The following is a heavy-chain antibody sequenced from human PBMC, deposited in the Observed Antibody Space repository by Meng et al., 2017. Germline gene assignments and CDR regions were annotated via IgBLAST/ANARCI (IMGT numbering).Heavy chain of an antibody. CDR2: IRSKAYGGTT. V-gene: IGHV3-49*03. J-gene: IGHJ6*02. CDR3: TRAGHCGSSWPYYYYYYGMDV. Sequence: GGSLRLSCTASGFTFGDYAMSWFRQAPGKGLEWVGFIRSKAYGGTTEYAASVKGRFTISRDDSKSIAYLQMNSLKTEDTAVYYCTRAGHCGSSWPYYYYYYGMDVWGQGTMVTVSS. D-gene: IGHD6-13*01. CDR1: GFTFGDYA.